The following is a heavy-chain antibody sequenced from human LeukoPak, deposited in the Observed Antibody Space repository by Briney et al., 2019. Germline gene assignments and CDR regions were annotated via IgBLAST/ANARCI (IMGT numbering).Heavy chain of an antibody. J-gene: IGHJ4*02. V-gene: IGHV4-34*01. D-gene: IGHD5-18*01. Sequence: TSETLSLTCAVYGGFFSGYYWSWIRQPPGKGLEWIGEINHSGSTNYNPSLKSRVTISVDTSKNQFSLKLSSVTAADTAVYYCARGASVDTAMVPFDYWGQGTLVTVSS. CDR1: GGFFSGYY. CDR3: ARGASVDTAMVPFDY. CDR2: INHSGST.